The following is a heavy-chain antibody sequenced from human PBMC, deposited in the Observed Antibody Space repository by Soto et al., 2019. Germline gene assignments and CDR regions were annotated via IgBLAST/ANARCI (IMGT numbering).Heavy chain of an antibody. J-gene: IGHJ4*02. CDR1: GFTFDDYA. V-gene: IGHV3-9*01. CDR2: ISWNSGSI. Sequence: GGSLRLSCAASGFTFDDYAMHWVRQAPGKGLEWVSGISWNSGSIGYADSVKGRFTITRDNAKNSLYLQMNSLRAEDTALYDCAKGSSVVVIAGYFDYWGQGTLVTVSS. CDR3: AKGSSVVVIAGYFDY. D-gene: IGHD2-21*01.